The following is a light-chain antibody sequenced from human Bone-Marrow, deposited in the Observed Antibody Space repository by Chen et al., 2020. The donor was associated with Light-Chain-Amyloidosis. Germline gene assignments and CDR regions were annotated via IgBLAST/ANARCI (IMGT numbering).Light chain of an antibody. CDR1: NIGSKS. J-gene: IGLJ2*01. CDR2: DDR. V-gene: IGLV3-21*02. Sequence: SYVLNQPPSVSVVPGQTARINCGGNNIGSKSVHLYQQQPGQAPILVVYDDRDRPSGIPGRFSGSSFGNTATLTVSRVEAGDEADYYCQVWDSSSDHVVFGGGTRLTVL. CDR3: QVWDSSSDHVV.